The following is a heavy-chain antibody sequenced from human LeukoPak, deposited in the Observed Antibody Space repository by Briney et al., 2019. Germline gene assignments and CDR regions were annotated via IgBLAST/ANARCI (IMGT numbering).Heavy chain of an antibody. CDR1: GFTFSSYG. CDR2: ISGSGGST. V-gene: IGHV3-23*01. CDR3: AKDLRRYCSGGSCPSNDY. D-gene: IGHD2-15*01. J-gene: IGHJ4*02. Sequence: PGGSLRLSCAASGFTFSSYGMSWVRQAPGKGLEWVSAISGSGGSTYYADSVKGRFTISRDSSKNTLYLQMNSLRAEDTAVYYCAKDLRRYCSGGSCPSNDYWGQGTLVTVSS.